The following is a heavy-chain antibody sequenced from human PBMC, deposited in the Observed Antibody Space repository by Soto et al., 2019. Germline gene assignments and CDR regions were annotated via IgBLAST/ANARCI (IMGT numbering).Heavy chain of an antibody. CDR1: GFSLSTSGVG. J-gene: IGHJ6*03. CDR3: ANISVYTDTDYYYYYYMDV. D-gene: IGHD5-18*01. Sequence: QITLKESGPTLVKPTQTLTLTCTFSGFSLSTSGVGVGWIRQPPGKALEWLALIYWDDDKRYSPALKSRLTITKDTSKTQVVLTMTNMDPVDTATYYCANISVYTDTDYYYYYYMDVWGKGTTVTVSS. CDR2: IYWDDDK. V-gene: IGHV2-5*02.